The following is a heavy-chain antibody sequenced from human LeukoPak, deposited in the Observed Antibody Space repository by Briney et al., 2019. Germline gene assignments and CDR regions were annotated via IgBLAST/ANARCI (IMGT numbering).Heavy chain of an antibody. V-gene: IGHV5-51*01. D-gene: IGHD3-22*01. CDR3: ARYANYYDSSGYYYLDAFDI. J-gene: IGHJ3*02. CDR1: GYRFTSYW. Sequence: GESLKISCKGSGYRFTSYWIGWVRQMPGKGLEWMGIIYPGDSDTRYSPSFQGQVTISADKSISTSYLQWSSLKASDTAMYYCARYANYYDSSGYYYLDAFDIWGQGTMATVSS. CDR2: IYPGDSDT.